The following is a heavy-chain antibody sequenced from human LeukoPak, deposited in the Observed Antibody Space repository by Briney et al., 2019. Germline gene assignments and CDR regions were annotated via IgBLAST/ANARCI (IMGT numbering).Heavy chain of an antibody. J-gene: IGHJ4*02. D-gene: IGHD6-13*01. CDR3: ATGYSSSWYY. Sequence: GGSLRLSCAASGFSVSSNYMSWVRQAPGKGLEWASVIYSGGSTYYADSVKGRFTISRDNSKNTLYLQMHSLRAEDTAVYYCATGYSSSWYYWGQGTLVTVSS. CDR2: IYSGGST. V-gene: IGHV3-53*01. CDR1: GFSVSSNY.